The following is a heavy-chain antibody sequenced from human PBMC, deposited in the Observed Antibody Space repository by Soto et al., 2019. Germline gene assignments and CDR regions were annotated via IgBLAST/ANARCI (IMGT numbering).Heavy chain of an antibody. V-gene: IGHV4-59*01. J-gene: IGHJ4*02. CDR1: GDSISNFY. D-gene: IGHD2-2*01. CDR3: ARGYCSSTSCRLDY. CDR2: IYYSGST. Sequence: SETLSLTCTVSGDSISNFYWSWIRQPPGKGLEWIGYIYYSGSTNYNPSLKGRVTISVDTSKNQFSLRAEDTAVYYCARGYCSSTSCRLDYWGQGTLVTVSS.